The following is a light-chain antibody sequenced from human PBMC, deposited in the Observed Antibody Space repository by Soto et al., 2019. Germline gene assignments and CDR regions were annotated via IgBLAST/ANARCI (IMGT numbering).Light chain of an antibody. J-gene: IGLJ2*01. CDR1: SSDVGGYNY. CDR3: SSYSTSGTV. Sequence: QSALTQPASVSESPGQSITISCTGTSSDVGGYNYVSWYQHHPGKAPKLMIYDVSNRPSGVSNRFSGSKSGNTASLTISGLQAEDEADYYCSSYSTSGTVFGGGTKVTVL. CDR2: DVS. V-gene: IGLV2-14*03.